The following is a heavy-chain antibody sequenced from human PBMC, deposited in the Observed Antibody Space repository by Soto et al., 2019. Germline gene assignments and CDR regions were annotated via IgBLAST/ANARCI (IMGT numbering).Heavy chain of an antibody. CDR2: ISGSIGHT. CDR1: GFPLSDYV. D-gene: IGHD6-6*01. Sequence: EVQLLESGGGLVQPGGSRTLSCAASGFPLSDYVVTWVRQAPGKGLEWVSGISGSIGHTYYADSVKGRFTISRDSSKNTAYLQMNSLRAEDTAVYYCAKEVIGARRGPDNWGQGTLVTVSS. V-gene: IGHV3-23*01. J-gene: IGHJ4*02. CDR3: AKEVIGARRGPDN.